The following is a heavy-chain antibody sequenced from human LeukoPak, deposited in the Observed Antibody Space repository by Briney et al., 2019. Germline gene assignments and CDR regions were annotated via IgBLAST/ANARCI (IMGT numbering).Heavy chain of an antibody. CDR2: TYYRSKWYN. V-gene: IGHV6-1*01. CDR1: GDSVSSNSAA. J-gene: IGHJ3*02. CDR3: ARDLELAGSGWYPDAFDI. Sequence: SQTLSLTCAISGDSVSSNSAAWNWIRQSPSRGLEWLGRTYYRSKWYNDYAVSVKSRITINPDTSKNQFSLQLNSVTPEDTAVYYCARDLELAGSGWYPDAFDIWGQGTMVTVSS. D-gene: IGHD6-19*01.